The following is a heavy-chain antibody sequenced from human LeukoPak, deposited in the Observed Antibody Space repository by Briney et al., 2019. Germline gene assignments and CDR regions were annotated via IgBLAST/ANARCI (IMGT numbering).Heavy chain of an antibody. Sequence: QPGGSLRLSCAASGFTFSSYAMSWVRQAPGKGLEWVSAISGSGGSTYYADSVKGRFTISRDNSKNTLYLQMNSLRAEDTAVYYCAKDRDSSSWATCTFQHWGQGTLVTVSS. D-gene: IGHD6-13*01. J-gene: IGHJ1*01. V-gene: IGHV3-23*01. CDR1: GFTFSSYA. CDR3: AKDRDSSSWATCTFQH. CDR2: ISGSGGST.